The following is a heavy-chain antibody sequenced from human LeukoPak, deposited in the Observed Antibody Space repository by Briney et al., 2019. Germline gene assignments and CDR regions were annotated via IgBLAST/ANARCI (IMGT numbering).Heavy chain of an antibody. D-gene: IGHD3-16*01. CDR3: ARDLSRTYTVDY. CDR1: GFTFNSHA. J-gene: IGHJ4*02. V-gene: IGHV3-30*04. Sequence: GGSLRLSCVASGFTFNSHAMHWVRQAPGKGLEWVAFVSWDGKIFSYADFVKGRFTISRDNSRNTLYLRMNSLRTDDTAIYFCARDLSRTYTVDYWGQGTLVTVSS. CDR2: VSWDGKIF.